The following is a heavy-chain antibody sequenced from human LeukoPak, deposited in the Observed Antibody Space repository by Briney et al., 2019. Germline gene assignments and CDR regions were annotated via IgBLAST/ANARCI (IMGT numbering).Heavy chain of an antibody. CDR3: AKDKSMVRELDY. Sequence: PGGSLRLSCAASGFTFSSYGMHWVRQASGKGLQWLAFIQSDGNNKYYADSVKGRFTISRDNSKNTLFLQMNSLRAEDTAVYYCAKDKSMVRELDYWGQGNLVTVSS. J-gene: IGHJ4*02. V-gene: IGHV3-30*02. CDR1: GFTFSSYG. CDR2: IQSDGNNK. D-gene: IGHD3-10*01.